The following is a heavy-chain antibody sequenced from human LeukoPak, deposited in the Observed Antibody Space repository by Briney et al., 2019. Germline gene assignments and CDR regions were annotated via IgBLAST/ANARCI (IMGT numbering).Heavy chain of an antibody. CDR1: GGSINSGGFS. CDR3: ARGSAVTTIDF. CDR2: IYHSGST. V-gene: IGHV4-30-2*01. Sequence: SETPSLTCAVSGGSINSGGFSWSWIRQPPGKGLEWIGYIYHSGSTYYNPSLNSRVTMSLDRSKNHFSLKLTSVTAADTAVYYCARGSAVTTIDFWGQGTQVTVSS. D-gene: IGHD4-17*01. J-gene: IGHJ4*02.